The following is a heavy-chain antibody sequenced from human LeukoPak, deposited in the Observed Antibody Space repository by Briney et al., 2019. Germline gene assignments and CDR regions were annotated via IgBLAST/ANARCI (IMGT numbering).Heavy chain of an antibody. CDR1: GFSLSDYG. Sequence: PGGSLRLSCAASGFSLSDYGMHWVRQAPGKGLEWVAVIWYDGSKKYYADSVKGRFTISRDESKHTLYLQMNSLRAEDTAVFYCAGYSGTYSGFDYWGQGTLVTVSS. CDR3: AGYSGTYSGFDY. J-gene: IGHJ4*02. V-gene: IGHV3-33*01. CDR2: IWYDGSKK. D-gene: IGHD1-26*01.